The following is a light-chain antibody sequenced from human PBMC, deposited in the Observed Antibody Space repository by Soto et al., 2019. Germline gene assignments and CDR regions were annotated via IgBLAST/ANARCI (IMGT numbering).Light chain of an antibody. CDR2: DAS. CDR3: QQYNIYPWT. Sequence: DIQMTQSPSTLSASVGDRVTITCRASQSISSWLAWYQQKPGKAPKLLIYDASSLESGVPSRFSGSGSGTEFTLTISSLQPDDFATYSCQQYNIYPWTFGQGTKVEIK. V-gene: IGKV1-5*01. J-gene: IGKJ1*01. CDR1: QSISSW.